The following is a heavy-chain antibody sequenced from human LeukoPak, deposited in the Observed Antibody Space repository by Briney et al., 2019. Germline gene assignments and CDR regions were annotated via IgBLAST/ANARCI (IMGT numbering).Heavy chain of an antibody. CDR2: IIPIFGTA. J-gene: IGHJ3*02. CDR1: GGTFSSYA. V-gene: IGHV1-69*01. Sequence: ASVKVSCKASGGTFSSYAISWVRQAPGQGLKRKGGIIPIFGTANYAQKFQGRVTITPEESTIKAYMELSSLRSEDTAVYYCARERDAFDIWGQGTMVTVSS. CDR3: ARERDAFDI.